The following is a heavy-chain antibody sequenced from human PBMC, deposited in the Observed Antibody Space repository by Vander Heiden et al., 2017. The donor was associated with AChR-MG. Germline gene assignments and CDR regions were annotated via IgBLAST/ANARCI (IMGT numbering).Heavy chain of an antibody. CDR3: ARGGSYPYFDYGMDV. V-gene: IGHV3-33*01. D-gene: IGHD2-15*01. Sequence: QVQLVESGGGVVQPGRSLRLSCAASGFTFSGYGMHGVRQAPGKGLEWVAVIWYDGSNKYYADSVKGRFTISRDNSKNTLYLQMNSLRAEDTAVYYCARGGSYPYFDYGMDVWGQGTTVTVSS. J-gene: IGHJ6*02. CDR1: GFTFSGYG. CDR2: IWYDGSNK.